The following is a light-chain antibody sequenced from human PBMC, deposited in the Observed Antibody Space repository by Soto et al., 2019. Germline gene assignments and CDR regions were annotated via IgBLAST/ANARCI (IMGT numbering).Light chain of an antibody. J-gene: IGLJ3*02. Sequence: QSALTQPRSVSGSPGQSVTISCTGTTGDVGTYNFVSWYQHHPGKAPKLMIYDASKRPSGVPDRFSASKSGNTASLTISGLQADDEADYYCCSYAGGFTWVFGGGTKLTVL. CDR1: TGDVGTYNF. CDR3: CSYAGGFTWV. CDR2: DAS. V-gene: IGLV2-11*01.